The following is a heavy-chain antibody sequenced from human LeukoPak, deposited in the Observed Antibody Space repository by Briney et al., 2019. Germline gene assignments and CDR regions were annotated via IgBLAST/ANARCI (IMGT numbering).Heavy chain of an antibody. Sequence: ASVKVSCKASEYTFTGYYLHWVRQAPGQGLEWMGWINPNSGDTQYAQKFQGRVTMTRDTSISTAYMDLSRLTSDDTAVYYCARDRVRDALDIWGQGAMVSVSS. J-gene: IGHJ3*02. CDR1: EYTFTGYY. V-gene: IGHV1-2*02. CDR3: ARDRVRDALDI. D-gene: IGHD3-10*01. CDR2: INPNSGDT.